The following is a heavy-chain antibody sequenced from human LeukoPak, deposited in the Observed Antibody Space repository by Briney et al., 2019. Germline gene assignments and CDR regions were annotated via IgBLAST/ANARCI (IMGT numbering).Heavy chain of an antibody. J-gene: IGHJ6*02. D-gene: IGHD2-2*02. Sequence: GGSLRLSCAASGFTFSSYSTNWVRQAPGKGLEWVSYISSSSSTIYYADSVKGRFTISRDNAKNSLYLQMNSLRAEDTAVYYCAREDIVVVPAAIGIYGMDVWGQGTTVTVSS. CDR1: GFTFSSYS. CDR2: ISSSSSTI. CDR3: AREDIVVVPAAIGIYGMDV. V-gene: IGHV3-48*01.